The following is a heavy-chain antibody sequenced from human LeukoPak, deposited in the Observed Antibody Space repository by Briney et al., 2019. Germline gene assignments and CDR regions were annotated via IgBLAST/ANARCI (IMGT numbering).Heavy chain of an antibody. V-gene: IGHV3-23*01. Sequence: GGSLRLSCAGSGFTFSSNALGLGRQAPGKGVGGASAISGSGGNTYYADSVRGRFTISRDNSKNTLYLQMNTLRAEDTAVYYCATTKQARRYFDYWGQGTLVTVSS. J-gene: IGHJ4*02. D-gene: IGHD1-1*01. CDR1: GFTFSSNA. CDR2: ISGSGGNT. CDR3: ATTKQARRYFDY.